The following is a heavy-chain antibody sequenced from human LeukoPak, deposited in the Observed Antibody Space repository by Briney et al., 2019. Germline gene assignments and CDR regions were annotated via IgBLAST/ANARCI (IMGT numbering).Heavy chain of an antibody. CDR3: AREDNPLWFDP. D-gene: IGHD1-1*01. J-gene: IGHJ5*02. CDR1: DFSFSNFA. CDR2: ISYDGSIR. V-gene: IGHV3-30*04. Sequence: GGSLRLSCAASDFSFSNFAMYWVRQPPGKGLEWLAVISYDGSIRYYADSVKGRFTISRDNSNNTLHLQMNSLRPDDSALYYCAREDNPLWFDPWGQGTLVTVSS.